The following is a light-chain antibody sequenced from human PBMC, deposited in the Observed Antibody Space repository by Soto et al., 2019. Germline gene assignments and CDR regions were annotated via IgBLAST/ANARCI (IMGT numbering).Light chain of an antibody. CDR3: GSWDSSLSAYV. CDR2: DDN. J-gene: IGLJ1*01. V-gene: IGLV1-51*01. Sequence: HSVMTQPPSVSAAPGQKVTISCSGSSSNIGGNSVSWYQQLPGTAPKLLIYDDNKRPSVIPDRFSGSKSGTSATLGITGFQTGDEADYYCGSWDSSLSAYVFGTGTKLTVL. CDR1: SSNIGGNS.